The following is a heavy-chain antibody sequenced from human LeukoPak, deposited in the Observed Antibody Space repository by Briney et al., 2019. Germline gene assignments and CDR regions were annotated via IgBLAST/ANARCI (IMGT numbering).Heavy chain of an antibody. J-gene: IGHJ6*02. Sequence: PSETLSLTCTVSGDSISGSYWNWVRQPPGQGLEWIGQIHYSGRADYNPSLKRRITISVDTSKNQMSLTLTSVTAADTAIYYCVKFGVDYDMGVWGQGTTVTVSS. CDR3: VKFGVDYDMGV. CDR2: IHYSGRA. D-gene: IGHD3-16*01. V-gene: IGHV4-59*01. CDR1: GDSISGSY.